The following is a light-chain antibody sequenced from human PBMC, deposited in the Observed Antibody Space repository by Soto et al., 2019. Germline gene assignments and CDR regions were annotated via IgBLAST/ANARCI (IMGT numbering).Light chain of an antibody. J-gene: IGLJ2*01. CDR3: GTWDSSLSAVV. CDR2: DNE. Sequence: QSVLTQPPSVSAAPGQTVTISCSGSSSNTGNNYVSWYQQLPGTAPKLLIYDNEKRPSGIPDRFSGSKSGTSATLGITGLQTGDEADYYCGTWDSSLSAVVFGGGTQLTVL. CDR1: SSNTGNNY. V-gene: IGLV1-51*01.